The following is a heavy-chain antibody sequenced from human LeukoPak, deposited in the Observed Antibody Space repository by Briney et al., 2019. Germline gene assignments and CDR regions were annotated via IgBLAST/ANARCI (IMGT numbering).Heavy chain of an antibody. CDR1: GGSFSGYY. V-gene: IGHV4-34*01. Sequence: SETLSLTCAVYGGSFSGYYWSWIRQPPGKGLEWIGEINHSGSTNYNPSLKSRVTISVDTSKNQFSLKLSSVTAADTAVYYCARGLRRGVVVTAIPSSYYFDYWGQGTLVTVSS. CDR3: ARGLRRGVVVTAIPSSYYFDY. D-gene: IGHD2-21*02. J-gene: IGHJ4*02. CDR2: INHSGST.